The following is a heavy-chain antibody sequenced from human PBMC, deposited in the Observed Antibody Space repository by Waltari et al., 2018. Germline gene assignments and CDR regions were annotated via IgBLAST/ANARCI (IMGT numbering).Heavy chain of an antibody. CDR1: GVSFSSYS. J-gene: IGHJ4*02. CDR3: ARAERLGHSDPFPFDY. Sequence: QVQLLQSGAEVKMPGSSVKVSCTPSGVSFSSYSVTWVLPAPGQGLEWMGRSIPILVTTDYARKLQCTITITAAYMELSSLRSEDTAVYFCARAERLGHSDPFPFDYWGQGTLVTVSS. CDR2: SIPILVTT. V-gene: IGHV1-69*08. D-gene: IGHD1-26*01.